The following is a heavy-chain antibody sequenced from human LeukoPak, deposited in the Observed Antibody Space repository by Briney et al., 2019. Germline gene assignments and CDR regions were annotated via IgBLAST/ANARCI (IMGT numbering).Heavy chain of an antibody. Sequence: PGGSLRLSCGASGFTFSSYGMNWVRQAPGQGLEWVSGISGSGGSTYYADSVKGRFSISRDNSKNTLFLQMNSLRAEDSAVYYCAKGGYDSSGYRYFDYWGQGTLDTVSS. CDR1: GFTFSSYG. D-gene: IGHD3-22*01. V-gene: IGHV3-23*01. CDR3: AKGGYDSSGYRYFDY. J-gene: IGHJ4*02. CDR2: ISGSGGST.